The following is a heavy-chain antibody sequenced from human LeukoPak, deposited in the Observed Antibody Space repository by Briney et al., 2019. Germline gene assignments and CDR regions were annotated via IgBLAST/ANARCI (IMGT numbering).Heavy chain of an antibody. D-gene: IGHD2-21*02. CDR1: GFTFSSYA. Sequence: GGSLRLSCAASGFTFSSYAMSWVRQAPGKGLEWISSISGGASNTYYVDSVKGRFTISRDSSDNTLLLQMTSLRVEDTAIYFCARARSMLRLRSSFDFWGQGALVTVSS. CDR2: ISGGASNT. V-gene: IGHV3-23*01. CDR3: ARARSMLRLRSSFDF. J-gene: IGHJ4*02.